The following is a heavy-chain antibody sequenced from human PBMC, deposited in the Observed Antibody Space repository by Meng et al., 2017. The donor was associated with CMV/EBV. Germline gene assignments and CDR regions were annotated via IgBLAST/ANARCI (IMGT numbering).Heavy chain of an antibody. D-gene: IGHD3-16*01. CDR3: ARGRGGYYWGY. CDR2: IYSGDST. V-gene: IGHV3-53*01. CDR1: GFTVSSNY. J-gene: IGHJ4*02. Sequence: GESLKISCAASGFTVSSNYMSWVRQAPGKGLEWVSVIYSGDSTYYADSVKGRFTISRDNSKNTLYLQMNSLRAEDTAVYYCARGRGGYYWGYWGQGTLVTVSS.